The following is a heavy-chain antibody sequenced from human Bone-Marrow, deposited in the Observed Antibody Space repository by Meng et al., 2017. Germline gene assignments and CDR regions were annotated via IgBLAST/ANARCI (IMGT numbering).Heavy chain of an antibody. J-gene: IGHJ5*02. CDR2: IYYSGTT. Sequence: WAPGELKPSQTLSLTCPASGGSICSVGYSCSWIRQHPGKGLEWIGYIYYSGTTYYTPSLSSLVTISVDTSKNQFSLNLSSVTAADTAVYYCARDIRQGGNIWFDPWGQGTLVTVSS. V-gene: IGHV4-31*01. CDR3: ARDIRQGGNIWFDP. D-gene: IGHD3-16*01. CDR1: GGSICSVGYS.